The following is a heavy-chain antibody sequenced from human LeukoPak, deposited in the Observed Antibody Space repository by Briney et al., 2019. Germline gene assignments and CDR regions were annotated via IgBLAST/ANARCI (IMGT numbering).Heavy chain of an antibody. V-gene: IGHV5-51*01. CDR3: ARHGPRYSSSWYKRGDNWFDP. CDR1: GYSFTSYW. J-gene: IGHJ5*02. CDR2: IYPGDSDT. Sequence: GESLKISCKGSGYSFTSYWIGWVRQMPGKGLEWMGIIYPGDSDTRYSPSFQGQVTISADKSISTAYLQWSSLEASGTAMYYCARHGPRYSSSWYKRGDNWFDPWGQGTLVTVSS. D-gene: IGHD6-13*01.